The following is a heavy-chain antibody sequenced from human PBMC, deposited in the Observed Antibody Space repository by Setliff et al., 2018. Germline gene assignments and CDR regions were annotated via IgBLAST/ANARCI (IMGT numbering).Heavy chain of an antibody. Sequence: SETLSLTCAVYGGSFSAYYWSWIRQPPGKGLEWIGEINHSGSTIYNPSLKSRVTISVDTSKNQFSLMLNSVTAADTAVYYCARVGGEYWGQGTLVTVSS. CDR3: ARVGGEY. CDR1: GGSFSAYY. CDR2: INHSGST. J-gene: IGHJ4*02. D-gene: IGHD3-16*01. V-gene: IGHV4-34*01.